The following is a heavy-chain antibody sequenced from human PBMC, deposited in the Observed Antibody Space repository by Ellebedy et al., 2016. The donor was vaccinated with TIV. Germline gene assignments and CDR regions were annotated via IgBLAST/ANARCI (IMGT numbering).Heavy chain of an antibody. CDR2: VAGKHYEGIT. V-gene: IGHV3-49*03. J-gene: IGHJ4*02. Sequence: GESLKISCLGSGFTFGDYAMGWSRQAPGKGLEWVVFVAGKHYEGITDYAASVKGRFTISRDDSKNIAYLQMNSLKGEDTGIYYCVRETYGHTAPPFYWGQGTLVTVSS. CDR1: GFTFGDYA. D-gene: IGHD5-24*01. CDR3: VRETYGHTAPPFY.